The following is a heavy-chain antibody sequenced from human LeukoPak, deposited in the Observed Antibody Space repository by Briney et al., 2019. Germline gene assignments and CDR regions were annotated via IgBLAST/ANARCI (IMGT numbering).Heavy chain of an antibody. CDR1: GGTFSSYT. V-gene: IGHV1-69*04. D-gene: IGHD6-19*01. CDR2: IIPSLGIA. CDR3: ARDNSLSREQWLVLDY. J-gene: IGHJ4*02. Sequence: SVKVSCKASGGTFSSYTISWVRQAPGQGLEWMGRIIPSLGIANYAQKFQGRVTITAHNSTSTAYMELSSLRSEDTAVYYCARDNSLSREQWLVLDYWGQGTLVTVSS.